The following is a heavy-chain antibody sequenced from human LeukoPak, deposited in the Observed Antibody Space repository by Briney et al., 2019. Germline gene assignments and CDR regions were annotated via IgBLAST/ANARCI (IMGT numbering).Heavy chain of an antibody. Sequence: PGGSLRLSCAASGFTFSSYSMNWVRQAPGKGLEWVSSISSSSSYIYYADSVKGRFTISRDNAKNSLYLQMNSLRAEDTAVYYCAKDTYYYDSSGCALDYWGQGTLVTVSS. V-gene: IGHV3-21*01. D-gene: IGHD3-22*01. CDR3: AKDTYYYDSSGCALDY. CDR2: ISSSSSYI. CDR1: GFTFSSYS. J-gene: IGHJ4*02.